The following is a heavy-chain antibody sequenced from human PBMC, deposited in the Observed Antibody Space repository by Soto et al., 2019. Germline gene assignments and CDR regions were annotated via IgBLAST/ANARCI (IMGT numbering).Heavy chain of an antibody. CDR3: TRQMIQPQMRYNMDV. CDR1: GYNFPNSW. J-gene: IGHJ6*02. CDR2: INPHDSDV. D-gene: IGHD1-1*01. V-gene: IGHV5-51*01. Sequence: PGESLKISCKGSGYNFPNSWLGWVRQMPGKGPEWMGIINPHDSDVRYSPSFQGQVTISADKAISAVYLRWNSLKASDTAMYFCTRQMIQPQMRYNMDVWGQGTTVTVSS.